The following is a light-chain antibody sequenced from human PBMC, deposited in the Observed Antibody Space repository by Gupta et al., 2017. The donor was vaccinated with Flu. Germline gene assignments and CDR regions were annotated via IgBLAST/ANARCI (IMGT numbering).Light chain of an antibody. CDR3: GTWDSSRRAWV. V-gene: IGLV1-51*02. J-gene: IGLJ3*02. Sequence: CSGSSSNIENNYVSWYQQFPGTAPKLLIYENNKRPSGIPDRFSGSKSDTSATLDIIGLQTGDEADFYCGTWDSSRRAWVFGGGIKLTVL. CDR2: ENN. CDR1: SSNIENNY.